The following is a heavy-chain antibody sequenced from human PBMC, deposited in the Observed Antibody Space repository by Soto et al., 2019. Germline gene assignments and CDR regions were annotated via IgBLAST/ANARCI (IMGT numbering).Heavy chain of an antibody. CDR2: IYGGGTT. CDR3: ARGGYSYGYFDY. Sequence: TRGSLRLSCAASGFTVNSNYMSWVRQAPGKGLEWVSVIYGGGTTNYADSAKGRFTISRDNSKNTLYLQMNSLRADDTAVYYCARGGYSYGYFDYWGQGTLVTVSS. J-gene: IGHJ4*02. V-gene: IGHV3-53*01. CDR1: GFTVNSNY. D-gene: IGHD5-18*01.